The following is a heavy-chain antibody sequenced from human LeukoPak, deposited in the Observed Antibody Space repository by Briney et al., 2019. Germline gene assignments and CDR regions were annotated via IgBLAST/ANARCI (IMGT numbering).Heavy chain of an antibody. Sequence: GGSLRLSCAASGFTFDDYAMHWVRQAPGKGLEWVSGISWNSGSIGYADSVKGRFTISRDNAKNSLYLQMNSLRAEDTAVYYCARVVIVDYSYGFYYFDYWGQGTLVTVSS. CDR3: ARVVIVDYSYGFYYFDY. CDR1: GFTFDDYA. CDR2: ISWNSGSI. J-gene: IGHJ4*02. V-gene: IGHV3-9*01. D-gene: IGHD5-18*01.